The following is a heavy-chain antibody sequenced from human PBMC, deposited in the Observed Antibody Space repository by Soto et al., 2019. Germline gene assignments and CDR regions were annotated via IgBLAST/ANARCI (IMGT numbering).Heavy chain of an antibody. CDR3: ARSRSGDYYGSGSYYDYYYYYMDV. CDR2: IYYSGST. V-gene: IGHV4-59*08. CDR1: GGSISSYY. J-gene: IGHJ6*03. Sequence: PSETLSLTCTVSGGSISSYYWSWIRQPPGKGLEWIGYIYYSGSTNYNPSLKSRVTISVDTSKNQFSLKLSSVTAADTAVYYCARSRSGDYYGSGSYYDYYYYYMDVWGKGTTVTVSS. D-gene: IGHD3-10*01.